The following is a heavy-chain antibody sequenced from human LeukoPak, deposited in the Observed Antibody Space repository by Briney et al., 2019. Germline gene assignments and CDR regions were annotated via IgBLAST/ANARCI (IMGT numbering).Heavy chain of an antibody. V-gene: IGHV3-74*01. Sequence: GGSLRLSCAASGFTFSSYWMVWVRQVPGKGLVYVSRINSDGSTTRYADSVKGRFTISRDIARNTVYLQMNSLRAEDTAMYYCTRLLPSGTYSKAFDFWGQGTLVTVSS. CDR1: GFTFSSYW. J-gene: IGHJ4*02. CDR3: TRLLPSGTYSKAFDF. CDR2: INSDGSTT. D-gene: IGHD1-26*01.